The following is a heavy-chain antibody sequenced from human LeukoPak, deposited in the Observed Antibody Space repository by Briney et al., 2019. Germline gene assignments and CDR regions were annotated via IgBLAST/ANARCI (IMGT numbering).Heavy chain of an antibody. CDR1: GGSINNYY. Sequence: SETLSLTRTVSGGSINNYYWNWIRQPPGKGLEWIGYIYYSGSTDYNPSLKSRVTISVDTSKNQFSLKLNSVTAADTAVYYCARDRHGYNYFDYWGQGTLVTVSS. CDR2: IYYSGST. J-gene: IGHJ4*02. D-gene: IGHD5-24*01. V-gene: IGHV4-59*12. CDR3: ARDRHGYNYFDY.